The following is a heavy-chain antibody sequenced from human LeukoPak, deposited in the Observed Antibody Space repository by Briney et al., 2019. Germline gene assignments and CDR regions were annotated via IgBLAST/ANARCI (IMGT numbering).Heavy chain of an antibody. D-gene: IGHD5-24*01. CDR2: IYDTGST. J-gene: IGHJ3*02. Sequence: SETLSLTCTVSGGSFSNYYWAWIRQPPGKGLEWIGYIYDTGSTKYNPSLKSRLTISLHTSRNQFSLNLSSLTAADTAIYYCARVRNYPDAFDIWGQGRMVTVSS. CDR3: ARVRNYPDAFDI. CDR1: GGSFSNYY. V-gene: IGHV4-59*01.